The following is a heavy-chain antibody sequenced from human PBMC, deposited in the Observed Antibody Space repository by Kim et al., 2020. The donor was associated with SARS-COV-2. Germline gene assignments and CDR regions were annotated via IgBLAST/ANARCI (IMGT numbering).Heavy chain of an antibody. CDR1: GFTFGDYA. J-gene: IGHJ3*02. CDR3: TRSDARHIVVVTAIDAFDI. D-gene: IGHD2-21*02. Sequence: GGSLRLSCTASGFTFGDYAMSWVRQAPGKGLEWVGFIRSKAYGGTTEYAASVKGRFTISRDDSKSIAYLQMNSLKTEDTAVYYCTRSDARHIVVVTAIDAFDIWGQGTMVTVSS. V-gene: IGHV3-49*04. CDR2: IRSKAYGGTT.